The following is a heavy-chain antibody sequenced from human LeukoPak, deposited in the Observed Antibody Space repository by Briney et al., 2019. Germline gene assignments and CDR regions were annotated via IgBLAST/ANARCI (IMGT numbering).Heavy chain of an antibody. CDR3: ARGLGDTSGNWFDP. J-gene: IGHJ5*02. Sequence: SETLSLTCTVSGGSISSSSYYWGWIRQPPGKGLEWIGSIFYSGSTYYNPSLKNRVTMSLGTSKNQFSPKLSSVTAADTAVYYCARGLGDTSGNWFDPWGQGTLVTVSS. CDR1: GGSISSSSYY. D-gene: IGHD1-26*01. CDR2: IFYSGST. V-gene: IGHV4-39*07.